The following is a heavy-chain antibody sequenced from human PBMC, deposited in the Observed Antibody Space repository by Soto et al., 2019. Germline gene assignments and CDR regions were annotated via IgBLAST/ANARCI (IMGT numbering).Heavy chain of an antibody. J-gene: IGHJ4*02. D-gene: IGHD4-17*01. CDR2: ISYDGSNK. CDR3: ARGKRWTVTTVYYFDY. V-gene: IGHV3-30-3*01. CDR1: GFNFSSYA. Sequence: QVQLVESGGGVVQPGRSLRLSCAASGFNFSSYAIHWVRQAPGKGLEWVAVISYDGSNKYYADSVKGRFTISRDNAKNTRYLQMNSLRAEDTAVYYCARGKRWTVTTVYYFDYWGQGTLVTVTS.